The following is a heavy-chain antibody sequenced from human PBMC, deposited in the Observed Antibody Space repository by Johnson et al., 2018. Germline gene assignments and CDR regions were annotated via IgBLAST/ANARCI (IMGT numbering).Heavy chain of an antibody. CDR3: ARGIRLEWLLYYYDGMDV. CDR2: IIPIFGTA. Sequence: QVQLVQSGAEVKKPGSSVKVSCKASGGTFSSYAISWVRQAPGQGLEWMGGIIPIFGTANYAQKFQGRVTITADESTSTAYMELSSLRSEDTAVYYWARGIRLEWLLYYYDGMDVWGQGTTVTVSS. CDR1: GGTFSSYA. D-gene: IGHD3-3*01. J-gene: IGHJ6*02. V-gene: IGHV1-69*12.